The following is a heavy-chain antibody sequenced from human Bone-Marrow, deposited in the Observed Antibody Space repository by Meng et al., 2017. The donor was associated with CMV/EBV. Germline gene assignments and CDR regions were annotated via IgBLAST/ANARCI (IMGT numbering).Heavy chain of an antibody. CDR2: INPNSGAT. V-gene: IGHV1-2*02. CDR3: ARDNRVDHPVLEWFFV. J-gene: IGHJ1*01. CDR1: GYTFTNYY. Sequence: ASVKVSCKASGYTFTNYYIYWMRQAPGQGLEWMGWINPNSGATNYAQKFQGRVTMTRDTSTSTVYMELSSLRSEDTAVYYCARDNRVDHPVLEWFFVWGQGTLVTVSS. D-gene: IGHD3-3*01.